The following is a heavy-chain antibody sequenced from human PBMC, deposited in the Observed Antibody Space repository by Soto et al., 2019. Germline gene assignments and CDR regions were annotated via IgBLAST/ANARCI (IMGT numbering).Heavy chain of an antibody. D-gene: IGHD2-21*01. CDR2: VSGSASNT. Sequence: SGGSLRLSCAASGFTFNTGFTFSSYAMNWVRQAPGEGLEWVSAVSGSASNTYYADSVKGRFTISRDNSKNTIYLQMNNLRAEDTAVYYCARDVARCFDPWGQGTLVTVSS. J-gene: IGHJ5*02. CDR1: GFTFNTGFTFSSYA. V-gene: IGHV3-23*01. CDR3: ARDVARCFDP.